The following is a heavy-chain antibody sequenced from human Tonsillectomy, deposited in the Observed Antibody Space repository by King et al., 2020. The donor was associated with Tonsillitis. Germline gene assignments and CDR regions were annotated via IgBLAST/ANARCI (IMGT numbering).Heavy chain of an antibody. V-gene: IGHV3-23*04. J-gene: IGHJ6*02. D-gene: IGHD3-3*01. CDR1: GFTFSSYA. Sequence: VQLVESGGGLIQPGGSLRVSCAASGFTFSSYAMNWVRQAPGKGLEWVLGLSGSGGSTYYADSVEGRFAISRDNSKNTLYLQMNSLRAEDTAVYYCAKDRDFWSPHGMDVWGQGTTVTVSS. CDR2: LSGSGGST. CDR3: AKDRDFWSPHGMDV.